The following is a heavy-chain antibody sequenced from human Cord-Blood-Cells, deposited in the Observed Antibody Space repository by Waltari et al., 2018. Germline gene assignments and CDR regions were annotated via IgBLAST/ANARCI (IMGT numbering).Heavy chain of an antibody. CDR2: IRSSGSTI. J-gene: IGHJ4*02. CDR3: ARERGWELLLDY. V-gene: IGHV3-11*01. Sequence: QVQLVESGGGLVKPGGSLRLSCAASGFTFSDYYMSWIRQAPGKGLEWFSTIRSSGSTIYDADSVRGRFTISGDNAKNSLYLQMNSLRAEDTAVYYCARERGWELLLDYWGQGTLVTVSS. CDR1: GFTFSDYY. D-gene: IGHD2-15*01.